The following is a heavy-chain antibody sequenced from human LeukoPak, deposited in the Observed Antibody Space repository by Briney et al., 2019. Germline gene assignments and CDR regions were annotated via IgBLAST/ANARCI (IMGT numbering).Heavy chain of an antibody. J-gene: IGHJ4*02. CDR2: INHSGST. V-gene: IGHV4-34*01. CDR1: GGSFSGYY. Sequence: SETLSLTCAVYGGSFSGYYWSWIRQPPGKGLEWIGEINHSGSTNYNPSLKSRVTISVDTSKNQFSLKLSSVTAADTAVYYCRGYYDSSGYYLIDYWGQGTLVTVSS. D-gene: IGHD3-22*01. CDR3: RGYYDSSGYYLIDY.